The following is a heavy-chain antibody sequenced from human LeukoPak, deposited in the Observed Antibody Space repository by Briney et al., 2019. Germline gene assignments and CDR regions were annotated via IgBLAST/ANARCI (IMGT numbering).Heavy chain of an antibody. CDR2: IYYSGST. CDR1: GGSISSYY. D-gene: IGHD2-15*01. Sequence: AETLSLTCTVSGGSISSYYWSWIRQPPGKGLEWIGYIYYSGSTNYNPSLKRRVTISVDTSKNQFSLKLSSVTAVDTAVYYCARGYCSGGSCYPTPFDYWGQGTLVTVSS. V-gene: IGHV4-59*01. J-gene: IGHJ4*02. CDR3: ARGYCSGGSCYPTPFDY.